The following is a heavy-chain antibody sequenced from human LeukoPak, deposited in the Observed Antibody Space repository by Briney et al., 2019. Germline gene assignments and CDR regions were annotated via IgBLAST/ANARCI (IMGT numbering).Heavy chain of an antibody. Sequence: GGSLRLSCPASGLHFSVTALSWVRQAPGKGLESVSVISHDGMNTYYADSVKGRFTISRDNSKMTVSLEMSSLTAADTGVYYCAKDGAQYSSGPECDPRGQGALVTVSP. J-gene: IGHJ5*02. D-gene: IGHD6-19*01. CDR3: AKDGAQYSSGPECDP. V-gene: IGHV3-23*01. CDR2: ISHDGMNT. CDR1: GLHFSVTA.